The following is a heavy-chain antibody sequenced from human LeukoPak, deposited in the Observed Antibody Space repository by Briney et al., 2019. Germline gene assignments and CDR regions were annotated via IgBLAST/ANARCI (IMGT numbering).Heavy chain of an antibody. D-gene: IGHD3-3*02. Sequence: GGSLRLSCAASGFTYSNVWMNWVRQAPGKGLEWVGRIKTNAEGGTLGYTAPVKGRFTISRDDSKNTLYLQVDSLEVEDTGMYYCTTGIDDEGGYWGQGTLVTVSS. CDR3: TTGIDDEGGY. V-gene: IGHV3-15*07. CDR2: IKTNAEGGTL. CDR1: GFTYSNVW. J-gene: IGHJ4*02.